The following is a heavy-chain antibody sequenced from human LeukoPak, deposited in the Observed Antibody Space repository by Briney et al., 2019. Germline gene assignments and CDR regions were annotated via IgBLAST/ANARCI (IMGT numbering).Heavy chain of an antibody. CDR1: GGSFSGYY. D-gene: IGHD2-15*01. Sequence: SETLSLTCAVYGGSFSGYYWSWIRQSPGKGLEWIGEINQSGSTNYNPSLKSRVTMSVDTSKNQFSLKLSSVTAADTAVYYCARGHICSGGSCSNWFDPWGQGTLVTVSS. CDR3: ARGHICSGGSCSNWFDP. CDR2: INQSGST. V-gene: IGHV4-34*01. J-gene: IGHJ5*02.